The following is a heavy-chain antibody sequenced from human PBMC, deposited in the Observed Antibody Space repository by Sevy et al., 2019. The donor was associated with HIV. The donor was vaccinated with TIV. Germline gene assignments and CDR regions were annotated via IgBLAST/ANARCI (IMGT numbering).Heavy chain of an antibody. CDR3: ARDLPPSATTVAHFDY. V-gene: IGHV3-48*03. CDR2: ITNSGSAE. CDR1: GFTFSSYE. J-gene: IGHJ4*02. D-gene: IGHD4-17*01. Sequence: GGSLRLSCAASGFTFSSYEMNWVRQAPGKGLEWVSYITNSGSAEYYSYSVRGRFTISRDNTKNSLYLQMNSLRAEDTALYYCARDLPPSATTVAHFDYWGRGTLVTVSS.